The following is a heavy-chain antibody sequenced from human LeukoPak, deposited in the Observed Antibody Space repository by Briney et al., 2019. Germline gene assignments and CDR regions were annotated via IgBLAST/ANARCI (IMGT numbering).Heavy chain of an antibody. CDR2: ISSSSYI. D-gene: IGHD3-22*01. J-gene: IGHJ4*02. V-gene: IGHV3-21*01. CDR1: GFTFSSYS. Sequence: PGGSLRPSCAASGFTFSSYSMNWLRQAPGKGLEWVSSISSSSYIYYADSVKGRFTISRDNAKNSLYLQMNSLRAEDTAVYYCARLRYDTSGYYYHFDYWGQGTLVTVSS. CDR3: ARLRYDTSGYYYHFDY.